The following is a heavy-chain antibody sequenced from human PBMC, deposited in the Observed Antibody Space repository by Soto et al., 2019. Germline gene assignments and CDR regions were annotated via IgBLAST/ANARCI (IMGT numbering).Heavy chain of an antibody. CDR3: ARDLLAWFDP. CDR1: GGSVSSGRYY. D-gene: IGHD2-8*02. J-gene: IGHJ5*02. V-gene: IGHV4-61*01. CDR2: IYYSGST. Sequence: PSETLSLTCTVSGGSVSSGRYYWSWIRQPPGKGLEWIGYIYYSGSTNYNPSLKSRVTISVDTSKNQFSLKLSSVTAADTAVYYCARDLLAWFDPWGQGTLVTVSS.